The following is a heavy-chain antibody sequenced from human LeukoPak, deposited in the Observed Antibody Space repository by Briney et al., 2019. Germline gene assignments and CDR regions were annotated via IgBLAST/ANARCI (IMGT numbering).Heavy chain of an antibody. V-gene: IGHV4-59*01. J-gene: IGHJ5*02. D-gene: IGHD6-19*01. CDR2: IYYSGST. CDR3: ARCQAVAGTWWFDP. Sequence: SETLSLTCTVSGASISSYYWSWIRQPPGKGLEWIGYIYYSGSTNYNPSLKSRVTISVDTSKNQFSLKLSSVTAADTAVYYCARCQAVAGTWWFDPWGQGTLVTVSS. CDR1: GASISSYY.